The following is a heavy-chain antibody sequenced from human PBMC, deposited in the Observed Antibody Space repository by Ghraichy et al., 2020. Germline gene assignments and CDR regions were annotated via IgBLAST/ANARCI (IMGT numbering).Heavy chain of an antibody. CDR3: ARERTEAAAGEYYYYYYGMDV. Sequence: GGSLRLSCAASGFTVSSNYMSWVRQAPGKGLEWVSVIYSGGSTYYADSVKGRFTISRDNSKNTLYLQMNSLRAEDTAVYYCARERTEAAAGEYYYYYYGMDVWGQGTTVTVSS. CDR2: IYSGGST. CDR1: GFTVSSNY. V-gene: IGHV3-53*01. J-gene: IGHJ6*02. D-gene: IGHD6-13*01.